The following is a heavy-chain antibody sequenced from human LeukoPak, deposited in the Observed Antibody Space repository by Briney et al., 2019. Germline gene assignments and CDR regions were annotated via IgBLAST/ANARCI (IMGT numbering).Heavy chain of an antibody. CDR2: INHSGST. CDR1: GGSFSGYY. D-gene: IGHD3-16*01. J-gene: IGHJ5*02. Sequence: PSETLSLTCAVYGGSFSGYYWSWIRQPPGKGLEWIGEINHSGSTNYNPSLKSRVTISVDTSKNQFSLKLSSVTAADTAVYYCQRGTYLEASYLDWFDPWGQGTLVTVSS. CDR3: QRGTYLEASYLDWFDP. V-gene: IGHV4-34*03.